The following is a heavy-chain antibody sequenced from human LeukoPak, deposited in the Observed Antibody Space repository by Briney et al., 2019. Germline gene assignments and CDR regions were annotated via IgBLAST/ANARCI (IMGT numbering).Heavy chain of an antibody. Sequence: SETLSLTCTVSGGSISSSSYCWGWIRQPPGKGLEWIGSIYYSGSTYYNPSLKSRVTISVDTAKNQFSLKRSSVTAADTAVYYFARPHGGSGRVNWFDPWGQGTLVTVSS. J-gene: IGHJ5*02. V-gene: IGHV4-39*01. CDR1: GGSISSSSYC. CDR2: IYYSGST. D-gene: IGHD3-10*01. CDR3: ARPHGGSGRVNWFDP.